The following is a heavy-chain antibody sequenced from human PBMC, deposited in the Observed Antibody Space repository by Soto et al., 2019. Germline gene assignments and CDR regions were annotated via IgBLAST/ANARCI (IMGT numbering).Heavy chain of an antibody. Sequence: EVQLVESGGGLVKPGGSLRLSCAASGFTFSSYSMNWVRQAPGKGLEWVSSISSSSSYIYYADSVKGRFTISRDNAKNSLYLQMNSLRAEDTAVYYCARDYCSSTSCYEPNYYYYYGMDVWGQGTTVTVSS. CDR1: GFTFSSYS. CDR3: ARDYCSSTSCYEPNYYYYYGMDV. D-gene: IGHD2-2*01. CDR2: ISSSSSYI. V-gene: IGHV3-21*01. J-gene: IGHJ6*02.